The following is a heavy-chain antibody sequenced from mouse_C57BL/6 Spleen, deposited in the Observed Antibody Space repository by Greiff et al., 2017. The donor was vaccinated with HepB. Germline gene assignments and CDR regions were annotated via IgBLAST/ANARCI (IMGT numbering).Heavy chain of an antibody. CDR2: IYPGSGST. CDR3: ARRWLRYFDV. V-gene: IGHV1-55*01. Sequence: QVQLQQSGAELVKPGASVKMSCKASGYTFTSYWITWVKQRPGQGLEWIGDIYPGSGSTNYNEKFKSKATLTVDTSSSTAYMQLSSLTSEDSAVYYCARRWLRYFDVWGTGTTVTVSS. D-gene: IGHD2-2*01. CDR1: GYTFTSYW. J-gene: IGHJ1*03.